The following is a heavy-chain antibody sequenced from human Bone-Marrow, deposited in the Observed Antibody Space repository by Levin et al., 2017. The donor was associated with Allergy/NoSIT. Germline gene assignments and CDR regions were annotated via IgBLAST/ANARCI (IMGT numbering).Heavy chain of an antibody. Sequence: GGSLRLSCAASGFTFSSYAMHWVRQAPGKGLEWVAVISYDGSNKYYADSVKGRFTISRDNSKNTLYLQMNSLRAEDTAVYYCAREGVDYGDYVYFQHWGQGTLVTVSS. CDR2: ISYDGSNK. CDR1: GFTFSSYA. CDR3: AREGVDYGDYVYFQH. D-gene: IGHD4-17*01. V-gene: IGHV3-30-3*01. J-gene: IGHJ1*01.